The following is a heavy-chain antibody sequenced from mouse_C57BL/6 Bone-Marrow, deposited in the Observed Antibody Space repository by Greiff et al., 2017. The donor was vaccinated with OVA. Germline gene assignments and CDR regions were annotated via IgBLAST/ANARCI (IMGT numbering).Heavy chain of an antibody. Sequence: QVQLQQPGAELVKPGASVKMSCKASGYTFTSYWITWVKQRPGQGLEWIGDIYPGSGSTNYTEKFKSKATLTVDTSSSTAYMQLSSLTSEDSAVYYCARRFPYGSSYAMDYWGQGTSVTVSS. CDR3: ARRFPYGSSYAMDY. CDR1: GYTFTSYW. J-gene: IGHJ4*01. D-gene: IGHD1-1*01. CDR2: IYPGSGST. V-gene: IGHV1-55*01.